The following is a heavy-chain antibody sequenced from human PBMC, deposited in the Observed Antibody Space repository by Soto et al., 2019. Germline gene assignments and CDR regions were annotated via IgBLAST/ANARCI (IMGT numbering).Heavy chain of an antibody. V-gene: IGHV3-48*01. Sequence: EEQLVESGGGLVQPGGSLRLSCAASGFSFNSHYMTWVRQPPGKGLEWVSSINRDSSIIYYADSVRGRFTISRDNAQNSLYLQMISLSADDTAVYFCLNGDYYVGQGTLVTVSS. CDR1: GFSFNSHY. CDR2: INRDSSII. CDR3: LNGDYY. D-gene: IGHD2-21*02. J-gene: IGHJ4*02.